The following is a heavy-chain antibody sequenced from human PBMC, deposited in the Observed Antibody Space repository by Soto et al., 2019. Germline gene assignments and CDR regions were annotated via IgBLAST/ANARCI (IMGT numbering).Heavy chain of an antibody. CDR3: AKVQYSGYEFSPNFAS. CDR1: GFTFSSYA. D-gene: IGHD5-12*01. CDR2: ISVRGGST. Sequence: EVQLLESGGGLVQPGGSLRLSCAASGFTFSSYAMTWVRQAPGKGLEWVSGISVRGGSTYYADSVKGRFTISRDNSKSTLCLQMTRLSAEDTAVYYCAKVQYSGYEFSPNFASWGQGTLVTVSS. J-gene: IGHJ4*02. V-gene: IGHV3-23*01.